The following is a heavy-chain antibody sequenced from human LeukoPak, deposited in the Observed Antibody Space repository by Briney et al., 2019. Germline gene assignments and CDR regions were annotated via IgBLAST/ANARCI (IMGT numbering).Heavy chain of an antibody. CDR2: IYHSGST. J-gene: IGHJ6*03. Sequence: SETLSLTCSVSGYSISSGYYWGWIRQPPGKGLEWIGTIYHSGSTYYNSSLKSRVTISVDTPKNQFSLKLSSVTAADTAVYYCARVNIYYDTSGYAFYMDVWGKGTTVTVSS. CDR3: ARVNIYYDTSGYAFYMDV. D-gene: IGHD3-22*01. V-gene: IGHV4-38-2*02. CDR1: GYSISSGYY.